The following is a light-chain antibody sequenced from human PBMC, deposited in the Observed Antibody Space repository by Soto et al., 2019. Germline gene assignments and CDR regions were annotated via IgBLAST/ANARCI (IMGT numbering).Light chain of an antibody. CDR1: QSINNY. CDR3: QQRFNWQVT. CDR2: DAS. V-gene: IGKV3-11*01. Sequence: EIVLTQSPVTLSLSPGERATLSCRASQSINNYLAWYQQKPGQAPRLLIYDASNRATGIPARLSGSGSGTDFTLTISSLEPEHFAVYSCQQRFNWQVTFGQGTRLDIK. J-gene: IGKJ5*01.